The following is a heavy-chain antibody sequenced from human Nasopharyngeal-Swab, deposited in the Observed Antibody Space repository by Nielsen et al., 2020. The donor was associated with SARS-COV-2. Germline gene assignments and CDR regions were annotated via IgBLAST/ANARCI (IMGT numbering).Heavy chain of an antibody. CDR1: GFTFRKYA. CDR2: VWFDGSNE. Sequence: GGSLILSCAASGFTFRKYAMQWVRQAPGKGLEWVATVWFDGSNEYYADSVKGRFTISRDNSKSTVDLQMNSLRVEDTAVYYCARPLGYCSGGTCVGTKTFDIWGQGTMVTVSS. J-gene: IGHJ3*02. D-gene: IGHD2-15*01. V-gene: IGHV3-33*01. CDR3: ARPLGYCSGGTCVGTKTFDI.